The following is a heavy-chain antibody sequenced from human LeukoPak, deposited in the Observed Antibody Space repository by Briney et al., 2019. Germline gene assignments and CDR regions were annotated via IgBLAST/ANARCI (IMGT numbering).Heavy chain of an antibody. J-gene: IGHJ4*02. CDR2: IYYSGST. CDR3: AGELLGFDY. V-gene: IGHV4-39*07. D-gene: IGHD2-15*01. Sequence: KPSETLSLTCTASGGSISSSSYYWGWIRQPPGKGLEWIGSIYYSGSTYYNPSLKSRVTISVDTSKNQFSLKLSSVTAADTAVYYCAGELLGFDYWGQGTLVTVSS. CDR1: GGSISSSSYY.